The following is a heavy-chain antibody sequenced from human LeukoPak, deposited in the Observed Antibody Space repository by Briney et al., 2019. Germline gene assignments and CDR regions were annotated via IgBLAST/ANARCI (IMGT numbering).Heavy chain of an antibody. Sequence: SETLSLTCTISGASIDSYYWSWIRQPPGKGLEWIGYIYYSGTTNYNPSLKRRVTISVDTSKNQFSLKLSSVTPEDTAVYYCARADGPTTVTPRDYYYYYMDVWGKGTTVTVSS. V-gene: IGHV4-59*12. CDR3: ARADGPTTVTPRDYYYYYMDV. D-gene: IGHD4-17*01. J-gene: IGHJ6*03. CDR1: GASIDSYY. CDR2: IYYSGTT.